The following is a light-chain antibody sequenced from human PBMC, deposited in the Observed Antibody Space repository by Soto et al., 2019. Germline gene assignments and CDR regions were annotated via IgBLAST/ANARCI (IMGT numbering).Light chain of an antibody. CDR2: DAS. CDR1: QTISSW. J-gene: IGKJ1*01. CDR3: QQYNSYRT. V-gene: IGKV1-5*01. Sequence: EIQLTQSPSSLSGSVGDRVTISCRASQTISSWLAWYQQKPGKAPKLLIYDASILESGVPSRFSGSGSGTEFTLTISSLQPDDFATYYCQQYNSYRTFGQGTKVDIK.